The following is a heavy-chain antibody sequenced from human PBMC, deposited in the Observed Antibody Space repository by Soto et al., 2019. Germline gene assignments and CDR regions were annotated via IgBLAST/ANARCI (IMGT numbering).Heavy chain of an antibody. D-gene: IGHD3-22*01. Sequence: EASVKVSCKVSGYTLTELSMHWVRQAPGKGLEWMGGFDPEDGETIYAQKFQGRVTMTEDTSTDTAYMELSSLRSEDTAVYYCATEVRYDSSGYYYGMVDPWGQGTLVTVS. CDR1: GYTLTELS. J-gene: IGHJ5*02. CDR3: ATEVRYDSSGYYYGMVDP. CDR2: FDPEDGET. V-gene: IGHV1-24*01.